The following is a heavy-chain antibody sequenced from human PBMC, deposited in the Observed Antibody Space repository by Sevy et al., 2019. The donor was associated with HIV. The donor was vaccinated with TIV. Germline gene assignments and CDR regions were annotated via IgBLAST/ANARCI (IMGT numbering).Heavy chain of an antibody. CDR3: ARGGGNGWYYFDY. CDR1: GGIFKTYG. D-gene: IGHD6-19*01. V-gene: IGHV1-69*13. CDR2: IIPILGTT. J-gene: IGHJ4*02. Sequence: ASVKVSCKASGGIFKTYGFSWVRQAPGQGPEWVGGIIPILGTTNYAQKFQDRVTISADEYTTTVNMELRNLRSEDTGVYYCARGGGNGWYYFDYWGQETLVTVSS.